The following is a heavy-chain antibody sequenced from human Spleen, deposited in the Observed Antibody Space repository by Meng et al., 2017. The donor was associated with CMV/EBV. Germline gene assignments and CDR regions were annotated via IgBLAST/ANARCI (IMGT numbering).Heavy chain of an antibody. V-gene: IGHV1-46*01. J-gene: IGHJ4*02. CDR1: GYMFTSHG. Sequence: ASVKVSCKASGYMFTSHGISWMRQAPGQGLEWMGIISPSGDNTNYAQKFQGRVTMTRDTSTGTVHMDLSSLTSEDTAVYYCAMRSGGSLYYFDYWGRGTLVTVSS. CDR2: ISPSGDNT. D-gene: IGHD1-14*01. CDR3: AMRSGGSLYYFDY.